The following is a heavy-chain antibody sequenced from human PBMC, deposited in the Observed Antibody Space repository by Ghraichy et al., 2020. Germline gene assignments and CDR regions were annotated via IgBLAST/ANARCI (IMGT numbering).Heavy chain of an antibody. CDR2: ISGSSDYI. CDR3: ARGSIHLLRRYDY. CDR1: GFTFSSNS. Sequence: GGSLRLSCAASGFTFSSNSMNWVRQAPGKGLEWVSSISGSSDYIYYADSVKGRFTISRDNAKNSLCLQMNSLRAEDTAVYYCARGSIHLLRRYDYWGQGTLVTVSS. V-gene: IGHV3-21*01. J-gene: IGHJ4*02. D-gene: IGHD3-9*01.